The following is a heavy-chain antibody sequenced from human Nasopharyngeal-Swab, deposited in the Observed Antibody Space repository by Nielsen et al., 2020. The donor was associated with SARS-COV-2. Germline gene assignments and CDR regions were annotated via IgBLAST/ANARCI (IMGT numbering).Heavy chain of an antibody. V-gene: IGHV3-48*03. Sequence: GESLKISCAASGLGFSNYEMNWVRQAPGKGLEWISYISTTTVTIYYADSVKGRFTISRDNAKNSLYLQMNSLRAEDTAVYYCAREVPYSGHDDAFDIWGQGTMVTVS. CDR3: AREVPYSGHDDAFDI. CDR2: ISTTTVTI. D-gene: IGHD5-12*01. J-gene: IGHJ3*02. CDR1: GLGFSNYE.